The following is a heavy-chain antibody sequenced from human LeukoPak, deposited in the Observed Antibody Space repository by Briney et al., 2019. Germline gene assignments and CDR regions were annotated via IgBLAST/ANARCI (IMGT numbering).Heavy chain of an antibody. CDR1: GYTVTGYY. V-gene: IGHV1-2*02. CDR2: INPNSGGT. CDR3: ARGPGDYYYAMDV. J-gene: IGHJ6*02. Sequence: ASVKVSCKASGYTVTGYYMHWVRQAPGQGLEWMGWINPNSGGTNYAQKFQGRVTMTRDTSISTAYMELSRLRSDDTAVYYCARGPGDYYYAMDVWGQGTTVTVSS. D-gene: IGHD7-27*01.